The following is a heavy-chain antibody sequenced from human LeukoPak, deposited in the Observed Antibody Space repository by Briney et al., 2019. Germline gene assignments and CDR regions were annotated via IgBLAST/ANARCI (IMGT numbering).Heavy chain of an antibody. J-gene: IGHJ4*02. Sequence: ASVKVSCKASGYTLTSYGIHWVRQAPGQGLEWMGWISAHNGNTNLAQRFQGRVTLTTDTSTNTAYMEVKNLKSDDTAVYFCTRGDNYIVVSDPFDYWGQGTLVTVSS. D-gene: IGHD2-15*01. CDR1: GYTLTSYG. V-gene: IGHV1-18*01. CDR3: TRGDNYIVVSDPFDY. CDR2: ISAHNGNT.